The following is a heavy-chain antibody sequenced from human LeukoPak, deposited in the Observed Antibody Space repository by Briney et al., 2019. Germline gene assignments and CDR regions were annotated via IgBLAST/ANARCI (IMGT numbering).Heavy chain of an antibody. V-gene: IGHV4-59*01. J-gene: IGHJ5*02. CDR3: ARDRLQLNWFDP. Sequence: PSETLSLTCTVSGGSMSSYYWSWIRQPPGKGLEWIGYIYYSGSTNYNPSLKSRVTISVDTSKNQFSLKLSSVTAADTAVYYCARDRLQLNWFDPWGQGTLVTVSS. D-gene: IGHD5-18*01. CDR1: GGSMSSYY. CDR2: IYYSGST.